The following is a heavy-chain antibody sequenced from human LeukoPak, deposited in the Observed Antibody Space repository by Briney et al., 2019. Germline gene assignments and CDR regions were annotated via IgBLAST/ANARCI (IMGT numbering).Heavy chain of an antibody. CDR2: DYYTGST. J-gene: IGHJ4*02. CDR1: GGSISDDY. V-gene: IGHV4-59*01. Sequence: KPSETLSLTCTVSGGSISDDYWNWIRQRPGQGLELIGYDYYTGSTNYNPTLQTRVTMPIDTSRHQFTLKLNSVTPADTAVSYCSRWGCGLEQERGGPGWGQGTLVTVSS. CDR3: SRWGCGLEQERGGPG. D-gene: IGHD1/OR15-1a*01.